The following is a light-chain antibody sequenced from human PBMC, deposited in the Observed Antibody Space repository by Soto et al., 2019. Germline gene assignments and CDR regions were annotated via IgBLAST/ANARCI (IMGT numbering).Light chain of an antibody. CDR2: KAS. J-gene: IGKJ1*01. V-gene: IGKV1-5*03. Sequence: DIQMTRSPSTLSASVGDIVIITCRASQSISNWLAWYQQKPGKDTNLLIYKASSLKSGIQDRFSGSGSGTDFTLTIRRMEPEDFAVYCCQKYGSSQRTVGNGNKV. CDR1: QSISNW. CDR3: QKYGSSQRT.